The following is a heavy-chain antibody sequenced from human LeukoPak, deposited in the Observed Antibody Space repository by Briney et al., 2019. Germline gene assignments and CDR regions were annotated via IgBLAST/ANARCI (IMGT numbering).Heavy chain of an antibody. V-gene: IGHV1-18*01. Sequence: ASVKASCKASGYTFTSYGISWVRQAPGQGLEWMGWISGYNGNTNYAQKFQGRVTMTTDTSTNTAYMELRSLRSDDTAVYYCTREATGYSWFDPWGQGTLVTVSS. D-gene: IGHD3-9*01. J-gene: IGHJ5*02. CDR2: ISGYNGNT. CDR3: TREATGYSWFDP. CDR1: GYTFTSYG.